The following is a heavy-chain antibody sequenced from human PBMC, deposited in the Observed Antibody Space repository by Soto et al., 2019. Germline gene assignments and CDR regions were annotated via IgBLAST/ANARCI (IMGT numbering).Heavy chain of an antibody. D-gene: IGHD2-2*01. CDR2: IYHSGST. J-gene: IGHJ5*02. CDR3: ARGSPKRYCSSTSCYLDWFGT. V-gene: IGHV4-30-2*01. Sequence: SETLSLTCAVSGGSISSGGYSWSWIRQPPGKGLEWIGYIYHSGSTYYNPSLKSRVTISVDRSKNQLSLKLSSVTAADTAVYYCARGSPKRYCSSTSCYLDWFGTWGQGTMVTVSS. CDR1: GGSISSGGYS.